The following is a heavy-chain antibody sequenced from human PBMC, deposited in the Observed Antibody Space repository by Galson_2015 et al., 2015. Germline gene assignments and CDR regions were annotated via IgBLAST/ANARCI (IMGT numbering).Heavy chain of an antibody. CDR1: GGSISSYY. CDR3: ASYGLAVAGRDY. CDR2: IYYSGST. J-gene: IGHJ4*02. Sequence: ETLSLTCTVSGGSISSYYWSWIRQPPGKGLEWIGYIYYSGSTNYNPSLKSRVTISVDTSKNQFSLKLSSVTAADTAVYYCASYGLAVAGRDYWGQGTLVTVSS. D-gene: IGHD6-19*01. V-gene: IGHV4-59*01.